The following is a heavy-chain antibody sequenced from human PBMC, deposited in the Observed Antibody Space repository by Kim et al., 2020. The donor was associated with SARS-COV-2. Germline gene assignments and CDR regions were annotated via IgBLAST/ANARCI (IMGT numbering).Heavy chain of an antibody. J-gene: IGHJ6*02. CDR2: VYYSGTT. V-gene: IGHV4-61*01. D-gene: IGHD2-8*02. CDR3: ARWRKDGYNHYGMDV. CDR1: GGSVSSGSYY. Sequence: SETLSLTCTVSGGSVSSGSYYWSWIRQTPGKGLEWIGFVYYSGTTTYNPSLKSRVTISVDTSKNQFALKLSSVTAADMAVYYCARWRKDGYNHYGMDVWGQGTTVSVS.